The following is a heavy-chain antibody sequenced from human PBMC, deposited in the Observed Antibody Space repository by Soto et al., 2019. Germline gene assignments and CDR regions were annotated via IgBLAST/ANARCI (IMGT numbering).Heavy chain of an antibody. J-gene: IGHJ4*02. V-gene: IGHV3-23*01. CDR1: GFTFSSYA. CDR3: AKEELERQGSGFDY. Sequence: EVQLLESGGGLVQPGGSLRLSCAASGFTFSSYAMSWVRQAPGKGLEWVSAISGSGGSTYYADSVRGRFTISRDNSKNPLYLQMHSLRAEDTAVYYCAKEELERQGSGFDYWGQGTLVTVSS. D-gene: IGHD1-1*01. CDR2: ISGSGGST.